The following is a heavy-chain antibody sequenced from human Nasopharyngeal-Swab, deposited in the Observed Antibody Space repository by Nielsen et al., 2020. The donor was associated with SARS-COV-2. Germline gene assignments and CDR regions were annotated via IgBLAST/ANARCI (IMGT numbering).Heavy chain of an antibody. Sequence: GGSLRLSCSASGFTFSSYAMHWVRQAPGKGLEYVSAISSNGGSTYYADSVKGRFTISRDNSKNTLYLQMNSLRAEDTAVYYCARSSHQSEGYAFDYWGQGTLVTVSS. CDR1: GFTFSSYA. J-gene: IGHJ4*02. CDR3: ARSSHQSEGYAFDY. V-gene: IGHV3-64*04. CDR2: ISSNGGST. D-gene: IGHD5-12*01.